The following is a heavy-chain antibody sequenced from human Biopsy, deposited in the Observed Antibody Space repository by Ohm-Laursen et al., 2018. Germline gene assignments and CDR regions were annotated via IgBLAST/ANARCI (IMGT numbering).Heavy chain of an antibody. CDR2: IYPNSGNT. CDR3: ARDLLEWSLPS. J-gene: IGHJ4*02. Sequence: SSVKVSCKASGDAFLGYYLHWVRQAPGQGLEWMGSIYPNSGNTDFAQKFQGRVSMTRDTSVSTAYLELSSLRSDDTAIYYCARDLLEWSLPSWGQGTLVTVSS. CDR1: GDAFLGYY. V-gene: IGHV1-2*02. D-gene: IGHD3-3*01.